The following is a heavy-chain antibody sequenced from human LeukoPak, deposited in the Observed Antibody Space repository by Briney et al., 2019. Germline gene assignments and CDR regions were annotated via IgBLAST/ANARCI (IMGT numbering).Heavy chain of an antibody. V-gene: IGHV4-34*01. J-gene: IGHJ4*02. CDR2: INHSGST. CDR3: ARRRLRDGYNM. CDR1: GGSFSGYY. Sequence: PSETLSLTCAVYGGSFSGYYWSWIRQPPGKGLEWIGEINHSGSTNYNPSLKSRVTISVDTSKNQFSLKLSSVTAADTAVYYCARRRLRDGYNMWGQGTLVTVSS. D-gene: IGHD5-12*01.